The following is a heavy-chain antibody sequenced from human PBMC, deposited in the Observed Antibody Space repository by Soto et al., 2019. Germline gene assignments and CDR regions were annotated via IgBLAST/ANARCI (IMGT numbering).Heavy chain of an antibody. Sequence: GGSPRLSCTASGFTFGDYAMSWFRQAPGKGLEWVGFIRSKAYGGTTEYAASVKGRFTISRDDSKSIAYLQMNSLKTEDTAVYYCTREGYYDSSGYSPWGQGTLVTVSS. D-gene: IGHD3-22*01. CDR3: TREGYYDSSGYSP. V-gene: IGHV3-49*03. J-gene: IGHJ5*02. CDR2: IRSKAYGGTT. CDR1: GFTFGDYA.